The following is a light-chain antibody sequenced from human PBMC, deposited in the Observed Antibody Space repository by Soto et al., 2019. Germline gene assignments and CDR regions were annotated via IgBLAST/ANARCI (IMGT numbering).Light chain of an antibody. J-gene: IGLJ1*01. CDR3: NSYTSSNTHV. V-gene: IGLV2-18*02. Sequence: QSALTQPPSVYGSPGQSVTTSCTGTSSDVGSYNRVSWYQQPPGTAPKLMIYEVSNRPSGVPDRFPGSKSGNTASLTISGLQPEDEADYYCNSYTSSNTHVFGTGTKLTVL. CDR2: EVS. CDR1: SSDVGSYNR.